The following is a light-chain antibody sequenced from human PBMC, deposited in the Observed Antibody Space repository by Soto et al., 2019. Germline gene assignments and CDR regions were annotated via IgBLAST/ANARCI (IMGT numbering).Light chain of an antibody. CDR2: DDD. CDR3: AGWDANRRVLL. Sequence: QSVLTQPPSASGTPGQRVTISCSGSRSNIGNNLVYWYQQLQGSAPQLVIYDDDKRPSGVPDRFSGAKFGTSASLAIIGLRSEDDTDYYCAGWDANRRVLLFGGGTKLTVL. CDR1: RSNIGNNL. J-gene: IGLJ3*02. V-gene: IGLV1-47*02.